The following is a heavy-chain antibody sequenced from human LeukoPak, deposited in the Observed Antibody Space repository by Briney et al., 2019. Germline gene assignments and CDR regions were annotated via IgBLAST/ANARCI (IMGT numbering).Heavy chain of an antibody. V-gene: IGHV1-46*01. CDR2: INPSGGST. CDR1: GYTFTSYY. J-gene: IGHJ4*02. D-gene: IGHD2-2*01. CDR3: ARGYCSSTSCYGEHPFDY. Sequence: ASVKVSCKASGYTFTSYYMHWVRQAPGQGLEWMGIINPSGGSTSYAQKFQGRVTITADESTSTAYMELSSLRSEDTAVYYCARGYCSSTSCYGEHPFDYWGQGTLVTVSS.